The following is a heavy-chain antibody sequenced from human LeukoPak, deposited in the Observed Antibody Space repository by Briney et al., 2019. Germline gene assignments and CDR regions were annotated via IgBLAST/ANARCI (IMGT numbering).Heavy chain of an antibody. Sequence: GRSLRLSCAASGFTFSSYAMHWVRQAPGKGLEWVAVISYDGSNKYYADSVKGRFTISRDNSKNTLYLQMNSLRAEDTAVYYCARESLSFLEWFRAFDIWGQGTMVTVSS. CDR1: GFTFSSYA. CDR3: ARESLSFLEWFRAFDI. D-gene: IGHD3-3*01. J-gene: IGHJ3*02. CDR2: ISYDGSNK. V-gene: IGHV3-30-3*01.